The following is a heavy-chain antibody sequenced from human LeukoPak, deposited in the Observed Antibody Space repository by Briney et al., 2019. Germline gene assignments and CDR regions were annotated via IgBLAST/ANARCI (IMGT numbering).Heavy chain of an antibody. CDR3: ATDSGGPFDY. V-gene: IGHV1-24*01. Sequence: GGSLRLSCTASGFTFGDYAMSWVRQAPGKGLEWMGGFDPEDGETIYAQKFQGRVTMTEDTSTDTAYMELSSLRSEDTAVYYCATDSGGPFDYWGQGTLVTVSS. CDR1: GFTFGDYA. CDR2: FDPEDGET. J-gene: IGHJ4*02.